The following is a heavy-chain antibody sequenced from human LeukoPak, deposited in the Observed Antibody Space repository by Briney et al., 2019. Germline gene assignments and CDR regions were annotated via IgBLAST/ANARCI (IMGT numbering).Heavy chain of an antibody. CDR1: GDSISGSAHY. CDR3: ARHRSYYFDH. V-gene: IGHV4-39*01. D-gene: IGHD3-10*01. J-gene: IGHJ4*02. CDR2: IFYGGNT. Sequence: SETLSLTCTVSGDSISGSAHYWGWIRQPPGKGLEWIGSIFYGGNTSYNPSLKSRVTISVDTSKNRFSLKVDSVTAADTAVFYCARHRSYYFDHWGQGMLVTVSS.